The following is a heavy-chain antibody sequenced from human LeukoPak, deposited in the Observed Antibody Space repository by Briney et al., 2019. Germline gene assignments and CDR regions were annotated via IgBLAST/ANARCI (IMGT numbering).Heavy chain of an antibody. V-gene: IGHV1-24*01. J-gene: IGHJ4*02. CDR1: GYTLTELS. D-gene: IGHD4/OR15-4a*01. Sequence: ASVKVSCKVSGYTLTELSMHWVRQAPGKGLEWMGGFDPEDGETIYAQKFQGRVTMTNDTSPDTAYKELGSLKSEDTAVYYCAIAIYANYRLDYWGLGTLVTVSS. CDR2: FDPEDGET. CDR3: AIAIYANYRLDY.